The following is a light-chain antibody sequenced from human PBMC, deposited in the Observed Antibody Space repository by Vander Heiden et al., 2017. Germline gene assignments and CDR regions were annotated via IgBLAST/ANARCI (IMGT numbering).Light chain of an antibody. CDR1: QSVSSN. CDR2: GAS. CDR3: QQDNNWPPIFP. J-gene: IGKJ3*01. Sequence: EIVMTQSPATLSVSPGERATLSCRASQSVSSNLAWYQQKPGQAPRLLIYGASTRATGNPARFSGSGSGTEFTLTISSLQSEDFAVFYCQQDNNWPPIFPFGPGAKVDIK. V-gene: IGKV3-15*01.